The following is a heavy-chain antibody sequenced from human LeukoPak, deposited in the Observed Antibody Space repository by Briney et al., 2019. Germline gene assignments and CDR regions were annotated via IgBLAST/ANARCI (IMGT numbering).Heavy chain of an antibody. Sequence: SETLSLTCAVYGGSFSGYYWSWIRQPPGKGLEWTGEINHSGSTNYNPSLKSRVTISVDTSKNQFSLKLSSVTAADTAVYYCARGPSFVRAIRYFDYWGQGTLVTVSS. J-gene: IGHJ4*02. V-gene: IGHV4-34*01. CDR1: GGSFSGYY. CDR3: ARGPSFVRAIRYFDY. CDR2: INHSGST.